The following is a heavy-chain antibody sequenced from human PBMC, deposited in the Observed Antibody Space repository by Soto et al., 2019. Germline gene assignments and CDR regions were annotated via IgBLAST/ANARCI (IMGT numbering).Heavy chain of an antibody. CDR3: VKGAWLDY. CDR2: ISGRDDSA. CDR1: GFTFSTFD. D-gene: IGHD6-19*01. Sequence: PGGSLRLSCAASGFTFSTFDMSWVRQPPGKGLEWVSVISGRDDSANYADSVKGRFTISKDKSSNTLYLQMNNLRAEDTDVYYCVKGAWLDYWGQGTLVTVSS. J-gene: IGHJ4*02. V-gene: IGHV3-23*01.